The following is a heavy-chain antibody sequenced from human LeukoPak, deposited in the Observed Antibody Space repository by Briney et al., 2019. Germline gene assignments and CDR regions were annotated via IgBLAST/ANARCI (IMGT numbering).Heavy chain of an antibody. Sequence: GGSLRLSCAASGFTFNNYAMTWVRQAPGKGLEWVSTISGSGGSTFYADSVKGRFTVSRDNSKNTLYLQMNSLRAEDTAVYYCAKAIVGATPFFDYWGQGTLVTVSS. D-gene: IGHD1-26*01. CDR3: AKAIVGATPFFDY. CDR1: GFTFNNYA. CDR2: ISGSGGST. V-gene: IGHV3-23*01. J-gene: IGHJ4*02.